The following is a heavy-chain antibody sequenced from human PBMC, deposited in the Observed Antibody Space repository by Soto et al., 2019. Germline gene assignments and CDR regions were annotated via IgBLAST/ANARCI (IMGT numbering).Heavy chain of an antibody. CDR3: ARRGYSYGFDY. CDR1: GYSFTSYW. J-gene: IGHJ4*01. D-gene: IGHD5-18*01. Sequence: ESLKISCKGSGYSFTSYWICWVPQMPGKGLECRGILYPGDSDTRYTQSFQGQVTIPPDKSISNPYLQWRRLKASDTRMYFCARRGYSYGFDYWGQGTLGPVSS. CDR2: LYPGDSDT. V-gene: IGHV5-51*01.